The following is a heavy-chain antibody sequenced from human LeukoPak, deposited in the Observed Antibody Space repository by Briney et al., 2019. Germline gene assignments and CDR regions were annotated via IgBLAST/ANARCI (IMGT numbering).Heavy chain of an antibody. D-gene: IGHD2-2*01. CDR2: IYFGGSA. CDR3: ARGGLVLVPAALVEYFQH. CDR1: GGSISNFY. Sequence: SETLSLTCTVSGGSISNFYWNWIRQPAGQGLEWIGRIYFGGSANYNPSLKSRLTMSVDTSKNQFSLQLNSVTPEDTAVYYCARGGLVLVPAALVEYFQHWGQGTLVTVSS. J-gene: IGHJ1*01. V-gene: IGHV4-4*07.